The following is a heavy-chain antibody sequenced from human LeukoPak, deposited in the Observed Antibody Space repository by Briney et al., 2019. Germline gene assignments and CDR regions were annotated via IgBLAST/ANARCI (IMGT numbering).Heavy chain of an antibody. CDR3: ARGKLTEFDY. J-gene: IGHJ4*02. V-gene: IGHV4-34*01. Sequence: SETLSLTCAVYGGSFSGYYWSWIRQPPGKGLEWIGEINHSGSTNYNPSLKSRVTISVDTSKNQFSLKLSSVTAADTAVYYCARGKLTEFDYWVQGTLVTVSS. D-gene: IGHD1-14*01. CDR1: GGSFSGYY. CDR2: INHSGST.